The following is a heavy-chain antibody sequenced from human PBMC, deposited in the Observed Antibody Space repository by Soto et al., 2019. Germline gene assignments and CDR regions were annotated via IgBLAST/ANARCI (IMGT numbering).Heavy chain of an antibody. J-gene: IGHJ4*02. Sequence: QVQLVQAGPEVKKPGAAVKVSCKASGYTFTSHYLHWLRQAPGQGREWMGMINANSGTTSYAQKLPGRVTMTSATTTTTVYMESSSLTFEDTAVYYCGRDMNLGQSNWARDYWGQGTLVTVSS. D-gene: IGHD7-27*01. CDR1: GYTFTSHY. CDR2: INANSGTT. V-gene: IGHV1-46*03. CDR3: GRDMNLGQSNWARDY.